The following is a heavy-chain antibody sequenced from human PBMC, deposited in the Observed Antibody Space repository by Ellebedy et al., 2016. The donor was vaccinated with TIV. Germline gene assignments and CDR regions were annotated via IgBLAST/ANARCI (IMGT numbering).Heavy chain of an antibody. V-gene: IGHV3-30*02. CDR1: GFTFSSYG. CDR2: ILYDGSNK. D-gene: IGHD3-10*01. Sequence: PGGSLRLSCAASGFTFSSYGMHWVRQAPGKGLEWVSFILYDGSNKYYANSVKGRFTISRDNSKNTLYLQMNSLRAEDTAVYYCAKGFGDGRGYWGQGTLVTVSS. J-gene: IGHJ4*02. CDR3: AKGFGDGRGY.